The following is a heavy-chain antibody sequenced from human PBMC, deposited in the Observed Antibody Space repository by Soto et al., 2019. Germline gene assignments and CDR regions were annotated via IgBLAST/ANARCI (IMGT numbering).Heavy chain of an antibody. J-gene: IGHJ6*02. V-gene: IGHV3-48*03. CDR3: ARDGAEGRSGWYVNYYYYGMDV. CDR2: ISSSGSTI. Sequence: GGSLRLSCAASGFTFSSYEMNWVRQAPGKGLEWVSYISSSGSTIYYADSVKGRFTISRDNAKNSLYLQMNSLRAEDTAVYYCARDGAEGRSGWYVNYYYYGMDVWGQGTTVTVSS. CDR1: GFTFSSYE. D-gene: IGHD6-19*01.